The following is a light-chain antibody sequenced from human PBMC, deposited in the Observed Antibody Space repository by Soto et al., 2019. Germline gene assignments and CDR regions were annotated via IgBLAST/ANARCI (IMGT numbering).Light chain of an antibody. CDR1: QSLSN. J-gene: IGKJ1*01. Sequence: EIVMTQSPGTLSVSPGVRATLSCRASQSLSNLAWYQQKPGQAPRLLIYGASTRATGIPARFSGTGSGTEFTLTISSLQSEDFALYYCQQYNDWPLTFGQGTKVDIK. CDR3: QQYNDWPLT. CDR2: GAS. V-gene: IGKV3-15*01.